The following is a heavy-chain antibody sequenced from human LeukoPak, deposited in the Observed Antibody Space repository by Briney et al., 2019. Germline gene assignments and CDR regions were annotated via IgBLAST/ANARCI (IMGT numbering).Heavy chain of an antibody. J-gene: IGHJ4*02. CDR2: INWNGGST. CDR3: ARGKMVGATAWGGLDY. V-gene: IGHV3-20*04. D-gene: IGHD1-26*01. Sequence: GGSLRLSCAASGFTFSSYAMGWVRQAPGKGLEWVSNINWNGGSTGYADSVKGRFTISRDNAKNSLYLQMNSLRAEDTAFYYCARGKMVGATAWGGLDYWGQGTLVTVSS. CDR1: GFTFSSYA.